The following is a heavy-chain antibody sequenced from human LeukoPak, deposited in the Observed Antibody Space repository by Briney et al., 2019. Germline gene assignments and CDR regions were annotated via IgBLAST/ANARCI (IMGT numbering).Heavy chain of an antibody. CDR1: GFTFSSYS. Sequence: GGSLRLSCAASGFTFSSYSMNWVRQAPGKGLEWVSSISSSSSYIYYADSVKGRFTISRDNAKNSLYLQMNSLRAEDTAVYYCARGSCSSTSCSRFDPWGQGTLVTVSS. CDR3: ARGSCSSTSCSRFDP. J-gene: IGHJ5*02. CDR2: ISSSSSYI. D-gene: IGHD2-2*01. V-gene: IGHV3-21*01.